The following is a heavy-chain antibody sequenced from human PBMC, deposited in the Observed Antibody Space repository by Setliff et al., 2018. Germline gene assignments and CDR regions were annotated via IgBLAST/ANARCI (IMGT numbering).Heavy chain of an antibody. CDR3: ARVYLAGSGWDKANALDI. CDR2: NSV. V-gene: IGHV1-18*01. Sequence: GASVKVSCKTSGYSFTNYGINWVRQAPGQGLEWMGWNSVYAREFQGRVTMTIDTPTSTAYMELRSLRSDDTAVYYCARVYLAGSGWDKANALDIWGQGTMVTVSS. CDR1: GYSFTNYG. D-gene: IGHD6-19*01. J-gene: IGHJ3*02.